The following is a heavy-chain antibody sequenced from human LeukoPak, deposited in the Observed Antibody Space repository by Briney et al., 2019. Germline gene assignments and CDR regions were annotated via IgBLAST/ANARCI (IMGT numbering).Heavy chain of an antibody. CDR2: IYYSGGT. V-gene: IGHV4-30-4*01. CDR3: ARVCTHDGAGYNRNYYYGMDV. Sequence: SETLSLTCAVSGGSISSGDYYWSWIRQPPGKGLEWIGYIYYSGGTYYNPSLKSRVTISVDTSKNQFSLKLSSVTAADTAVYYCARVCTHDGAGYNRNYYYGMDVWGQGTTVTVSS. CDR1: GGSISSGDYY. J-gene: IGHJ6*02. D-gene: IGHD5-24*01.